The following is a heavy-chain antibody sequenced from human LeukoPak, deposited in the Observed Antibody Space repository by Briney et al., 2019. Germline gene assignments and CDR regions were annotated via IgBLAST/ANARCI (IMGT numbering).Heavy chain of an antibody. CDR2: ISRGSSFL. Sequence: GGSLRLSCAASGFTLSGYSMNWVRQAPGKGLEWVSFISRGSSFLYYADSVKGRFTISRDSAKNSLFLQMNSLRAEDTAVYYCARGDHCSAGSCFFDYWGQGTLVTVSS. J-gene: IGHJ4*02. CDR1: GFTLSGYS. CDR3: ARGDHCSAGSCFFDY. D-gene: IGHD2-15*01. V-gene: IGHV3-21*01.